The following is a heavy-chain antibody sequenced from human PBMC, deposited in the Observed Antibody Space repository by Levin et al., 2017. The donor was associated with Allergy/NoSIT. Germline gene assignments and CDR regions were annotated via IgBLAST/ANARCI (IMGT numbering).Heavy chain of an antibody. CDR2: ISNTGSTI. CDR3: ATVNQLLGWGYYDMDV. CDR1: GFTFSDYY. J-gene: IGHJ6*02. D-gene: IGHD2-2*01. V-gene: IGHV3-11*01. Sequence: SCAASGFTFSDYYMSWIRQAPGKGLEWLSYISNTGSTIYYADSVEGRFTISRDNAKNSVYLQMNSLRVEDTAVYFCATVNQLLGWGYYDMDVWGQGTTVTVSS.